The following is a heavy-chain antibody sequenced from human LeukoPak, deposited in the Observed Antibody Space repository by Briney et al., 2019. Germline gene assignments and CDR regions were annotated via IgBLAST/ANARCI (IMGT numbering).Heavy chain of an antibody. Sequence: PSEILSLTCTVSGYSISSGYYWGWIRQPPGKGLEWIGSIYHSGSTYYNPSLKSRVTISVDTSKNQFSLKLSSVTAADTAVYYCARGAPTYYYGSGSRGKNWFDPWGQGTLATASS. V-gene: IGHV4-38-2*02. CDR3: ARGAPTYYYGSGSRGKNWFDP. J-gene: IGHJ5*02. D-gene: IGHD3-10*01. CDR1: GYSISSGYY. CDR2: IYHSGST.